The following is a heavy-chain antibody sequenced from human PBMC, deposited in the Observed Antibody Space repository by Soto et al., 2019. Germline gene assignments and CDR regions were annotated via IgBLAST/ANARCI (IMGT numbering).Heavy chain of an antibody. D-gene: IGHD5-18*01. V-gene: IGHV6-1*01. CDR2: TYYRSKWYN. J-gene: IGHJ4*02. Sequence: PSQTLSLTCAISGDSVSSSSVTWNWIRQSPSRGLEWLGRTYYRSKWYNDYAESVKSRITINPDTSKNQFSLHLNSVTPEDTAVYYCVRLIGNSWLHFWGQGTLVTVSS. CDR3: VRLIGNSWLHF. CDR1: GDSVSSSSVT.